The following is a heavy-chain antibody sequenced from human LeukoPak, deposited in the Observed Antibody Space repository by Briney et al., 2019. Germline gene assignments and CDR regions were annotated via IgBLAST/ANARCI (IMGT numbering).Heavy chain of an antibody. Sequence: GGSLRLSCAASGFTFSSYTINWVRQAPGMGLEWVSFISNTGTYIYYADSVKGRFTISRDNAKSSLYLQMNSLRVEDTAVYYCARLEGSYPYYFDYWGQGALVTVSS. CDR1: GFTFSSYT. CDR3: ARLEGSYPYYFDY. J-gene: IGHJ4*02. CDR2: ISNTGTYI. V-gene: IGHV3-21*01. D-gene: IGHD1-26*01.